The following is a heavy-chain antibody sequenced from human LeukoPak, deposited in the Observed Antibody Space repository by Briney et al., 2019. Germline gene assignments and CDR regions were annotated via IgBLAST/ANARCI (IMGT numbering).Heavy chain of an antibody. V-gene: IGHV3-48*03. Sequence: GGSLRLSCAASGFTFFSHSMNWVRQAPGKGLEWVSYISGSGTTMYYADSVKGRFTISRDNAKNSVFPQMNSLRADDTAVYYCGRARFDSPLDYGGRGALATV. D-gene: IGHD3-9*01. CDR2: ISGSGTTM. J-gene: IGHJ4*02. CDR1: GFTFFSHS. CDR3: GRARFDSPLDY.